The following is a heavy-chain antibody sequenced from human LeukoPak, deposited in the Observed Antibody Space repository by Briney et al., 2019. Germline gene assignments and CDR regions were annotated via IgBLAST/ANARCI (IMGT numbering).Heavy chain of an antibody. J-gene: IGHJ3*01. Sequence: GESLKISCKCSGYSFTSYWIGWVRQMPGKGLEWMGIIYPGDSDTRYSPSFQGQVTISADKSISTAYLQWSSLKASDTAIYYCAVSSSWYWGRFGDAFDVWGQGTMVTVSS. CDR1: GYSFTSYW. CDR2: IYPGDSDT. D-gene: IGHD6-13*01. CDR3: AVSSSWYWGRFGDAFDV. V-gene: IGHV5-51*01.